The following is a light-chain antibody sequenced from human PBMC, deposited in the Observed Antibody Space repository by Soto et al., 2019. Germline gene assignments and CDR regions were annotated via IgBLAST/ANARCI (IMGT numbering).Light chain of an antibody. V-gene: IGLV2-14*01. CDR1: SSDVGGYNY. CDR3: SSYTTSSTVV. J-gene: IGLJ2*01. CDR2: DVS. Sequence: QSALTQPASVSGSPGRSITISCTGTSSDVGGYNYVSWYQQHPGKVPKVMIYDVSNRPSGVSNRFSGSKSGNTASLTISGLQTEDEADYYCSSYTTSSTVVFGGGTKLTVL.